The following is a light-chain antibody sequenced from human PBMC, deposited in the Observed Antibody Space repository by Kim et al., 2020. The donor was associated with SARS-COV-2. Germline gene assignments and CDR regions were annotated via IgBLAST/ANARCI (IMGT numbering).Light chain of an antibody. J-gene: IGLJ3*02. V-gene: IGLV3-1*01. CDR1: KLGNKY. Sequence: SYELTQPPSVSVSPGQTASITCSGDKLGNKYAYWYQQRPGQSPVLVIYQDHKRPSGIPERFSGSNSGNTATLTISGTQAMDEADYYCQAWDSSSAAFGGG. CDR2: QDH. CDR3: QAWDSSSAA.